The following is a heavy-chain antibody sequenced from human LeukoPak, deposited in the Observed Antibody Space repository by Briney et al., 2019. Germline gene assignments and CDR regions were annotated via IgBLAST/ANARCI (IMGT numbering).Heavy chain of an antibody. CDR3: ARDETGQLVPWFDP. Sequence: ASVKVSCKASGGTFSSYAISWVRQAPGQGLEWMGGIIPIFGTANYAQKFQGRVTITADKSTSTAYMELSSLRSEDTAVYYCARDETGQLVPWFDPWGQGTLVTVSS. CDR2: IIPIFGTA. D-gene: IGHD6-6*01. V-gene: IGHV1-69*06. J-gene: IGHJ5*02. CDR1: GGTFSSYA.